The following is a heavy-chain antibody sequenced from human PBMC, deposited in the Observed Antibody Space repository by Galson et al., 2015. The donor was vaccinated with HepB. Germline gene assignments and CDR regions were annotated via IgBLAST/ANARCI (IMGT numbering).Heavy chain of an antibody. CDR2: ISYDGSNK. CDR1: GFTFSSYG. CDR3: AKDLSDSSGYYHEGAFDI. D-gene: IGHD3-22*01. Sequence: SLRLSCAASGFTFSSYGMHWVRQAPGKGLEWVAVISYDGSNKYYADSVKGRFTISRDNSKNTLYLQMNSLRAEDTAVYYCAKDLSDSSGYYHEGAFDIWGQGTMVTVSS. V-gene: IGHV3-30*18. J-gene: IGHJ3*02.